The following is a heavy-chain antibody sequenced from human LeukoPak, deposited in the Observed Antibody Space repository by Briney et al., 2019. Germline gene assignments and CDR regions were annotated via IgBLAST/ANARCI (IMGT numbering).Heavy chain of an antibody. J-gene: IGHJ5*02. CDR3: ARDPSGFYGGWFDP. V-gene: IGHV1-18*01. D-gene: IGHD5-12*01. CDR1: GYTFTSYG. Sequence: ASVKVSCKASGYTFTSYGISWVRQAPGQWLEWMGWISAYNGNTNYAQKLQGRVTMTTDTSTSTAYMELRSLRSDDTAVYYCARDPSGFYGGWFDPWGQGTLVTVSS. CDR2: ISAYNGNT.